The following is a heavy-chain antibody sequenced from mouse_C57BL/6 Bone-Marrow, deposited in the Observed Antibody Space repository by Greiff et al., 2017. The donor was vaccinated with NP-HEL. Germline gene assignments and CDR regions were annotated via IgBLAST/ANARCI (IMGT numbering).Heavy chain of an antibody. CDR2: IHPNSGST. CDR3: ARDYGSSDYFDY. V-gene: IGHV1-64*01. Sequence: QVQLQQPGAELLKPGASVKLSCKASGYTFTSYWMHWVKQRPGQGLEWIGMIHPNSGSTNYNEKFKSKATLTVDKSSSTAYMQLSSLTSEDSAVYYCARDYGSSDYFDYWGQGTTLTVSS. J-gene: IGHJ2*01. D-gene: IGHD1-1*01. CDR1: GYTFTSYW.